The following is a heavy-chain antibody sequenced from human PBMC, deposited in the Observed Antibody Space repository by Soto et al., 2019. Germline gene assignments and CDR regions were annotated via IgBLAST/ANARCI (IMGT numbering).Heavy chain of an antibody. CDR1: GGSISSSSYY. D-gene: IGHD6-19*01. CDR3: ARQWLVLSYWFDP. J-gene: IGHJ5*02. CDR2: IYYSGST. V-gene: IGHV4-39*01. Sequence: PSETLSLTXTVSGGSISSSSYYWGWIRQPPGKGLEWIGSIYYSGSTYYNPSLKSRVTISVDTSKNQFSLKLSSVTAADTAVYYCARQWLVLSYWFDPWGQGTLVTVSS.